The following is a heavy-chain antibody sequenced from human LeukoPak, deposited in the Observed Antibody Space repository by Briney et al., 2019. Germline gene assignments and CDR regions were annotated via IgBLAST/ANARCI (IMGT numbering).Heavy chain of an antibody. CDR2: INPNSGGT. V-gene: IGHV1-2*02. CDR1: GDTFTGYY. J-gene: IGHJ6*02. Sequence: APVKVSCKASGDTFTGYYMHWVRQAPGQRLEWRGWINPNSGGTNYAQKFQGRVTMTRDTSISTAYMELSRLRSDDTAVYYCARDLPVYGSGSRNPMYYYYGMDVWGQGTTVTVSS. CDR3: ARDLPVYGSGSRNPMYYYYGMDV. D-gene: IGHD3-10*01.